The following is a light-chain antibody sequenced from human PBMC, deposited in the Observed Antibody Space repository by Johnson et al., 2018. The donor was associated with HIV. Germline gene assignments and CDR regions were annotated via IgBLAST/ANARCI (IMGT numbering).Light chain of an antibody. CDR1: SSDIGNNY. CDR2: DNN. V-gene: IGLV1-51*01. J-gene: IGLJ1*01. CDR3: GTWDSSLSAFDV. Sequence: QSVLTQPPSVSAAPGQKVTISCSGSSSDIGNNYVSWYQQLPGTAPKLLIYDNNKRPSGTPDRFSGSKSGTSATLGITGLQTGDEADYYCGTWDSSLSAFDVFGTGTKVTVL.